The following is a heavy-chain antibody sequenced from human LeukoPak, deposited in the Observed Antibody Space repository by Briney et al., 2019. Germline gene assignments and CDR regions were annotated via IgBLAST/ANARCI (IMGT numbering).Heavy chain of an antibody. CDR1: GFTFSSYA. Sequence: GGSLRLSCAASGFTFSSYAMSWVRQAPGMGLEWVSSIGSSGDITYYADSVKGRFTISRDNSKNTLYLQMNSLRAEDTAVYYCARDIDNGDYVVYWGQGTLDTVSS. V-gene: IGHV3-23*01. J-gene: IGHJ4*02. CDR2: IGSSGDIT. CDR3: ARDIDNGDYVVY. D-gene: IGHD4-17*01.